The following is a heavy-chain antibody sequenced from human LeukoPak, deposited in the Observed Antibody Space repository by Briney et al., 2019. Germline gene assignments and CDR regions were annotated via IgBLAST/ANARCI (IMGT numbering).Heavy chain of an antibody. Sequence: GGSLSLSCAASGFTFSSYGMHWVRQAPGKGLEWVAFIRYDGSNKYYADSVKGRFTISRDNSKNTLYLQMNSLRAEDTAVYYCAKRSGGGYYYYYMDVWGKGTTVTVSS. J-gene: IGHJ6*03. CDR1: GFTFSSYG. D-gene: IGHD1-26*01. CDR2: IRYDGSNK. CDR3: AKRSGGGYYYYYMDV. V-gene: IGHV3-30*02.